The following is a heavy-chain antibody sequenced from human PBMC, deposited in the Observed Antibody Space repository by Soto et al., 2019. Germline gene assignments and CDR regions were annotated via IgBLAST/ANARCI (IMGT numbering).Heavy chain of an antibody. CDR3: ARGYYDSNGQSNTFDI. J-gene: IGHJ3*02. D-gene: IGHD3-22*01. V-gene: IGHV4-59*01. CDR2: VHYSGST. CDR1: GASISSSY. Sequence: SETLSLTCTVSGASISSSYWSWIRQSPGKGLEWIGYVHYSGSTKHYPSLKSRVTISVDTSKNQISLKLSSVTDADTAMYYCARGYYDSNGQSNTFDIWGQGTMVTVSS.